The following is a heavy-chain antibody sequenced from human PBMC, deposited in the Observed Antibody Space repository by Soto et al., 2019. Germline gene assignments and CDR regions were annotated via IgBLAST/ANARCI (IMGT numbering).Heavy chain of an antibody. V-gene: IGHV3-30*18. D-gene: IGHD3-22*01. CDR3: AKDTYYHDSSGYYVFDS. J-gene: IGHJ4*02. CDR1: GFSFSSYG. Sequence: QVQLVESGGGVVQPGTSLRLSCAASGFSFSSYGMHWVRQTPGEGLEWVAGISYDGSNKYYVDSMKGRLTISRDNSKNTLDLQMNSLRAEDTAVYYCAKDTYYHDSSGYYVFDSWGQGTLVTVSS. CDR2: ISYDGSNK.